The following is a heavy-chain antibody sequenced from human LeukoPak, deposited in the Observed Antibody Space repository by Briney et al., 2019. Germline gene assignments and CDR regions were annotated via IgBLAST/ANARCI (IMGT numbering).Heavy chain of an antibody. J-gene: IGHJ4*02. CDR1: GGSINTYY. Sequence: SETLSLTCTVSGGSINTYYWSWIRQPPGKGLEWLGYIYSDGSTNYNPSLKSRLTISVDTSKNQFSLKLSSVIAADTAVYYCARLLSSGRSDYWGQGTLVTVSS. CDR3: ARLLSSGRSDY. CDR2: IYSDGST. D-gene: IGHD3-22*01. V-gene: IGHV4-59*01.